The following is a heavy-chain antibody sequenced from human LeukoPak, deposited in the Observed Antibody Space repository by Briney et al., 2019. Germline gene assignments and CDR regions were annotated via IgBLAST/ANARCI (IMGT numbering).Heavy chain of an antibody. CDR2: INHSGST. CDR1: GGSFSGYY. Sequence: SETLSLTCAVYGGSFSGYYWSWIRQPPGKGLEWIGEINHSGSTYYNPSLKSRVTISVDRSKNQFSLKLSSVTAADTAVYYCARGAMVRGRWGSGLDYWGQGTLVTVSS. CDR3: ARGAMVRGRWGSGLDY. V-gene: IGHV4-34*01. D-gene: IGHD3-10*01. J-gene: IGHJ4*02.